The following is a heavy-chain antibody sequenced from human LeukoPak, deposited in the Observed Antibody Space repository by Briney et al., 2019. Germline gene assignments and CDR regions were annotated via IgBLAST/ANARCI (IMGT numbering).Heavy chain of an antibody. CDR3: ARAKFSTYYPQGFYFDY. D-gene: IGHD3-10*01. Sequence: MPSETLSLTCTVSGGSISSYYWSWIRQLAGKGLEWIGRIYTSGSTNYNPSLKSRVTMSVDTSKNQFSLKLSSVTAADTAVYYCARAKFSTYYPQGFYFDYWGQGTLVTVSS. V-gene: IGHV4-4*07. CDR1: GGSISSYY. CDR2: IYTSGST. J-gene: IGHJ4*02.